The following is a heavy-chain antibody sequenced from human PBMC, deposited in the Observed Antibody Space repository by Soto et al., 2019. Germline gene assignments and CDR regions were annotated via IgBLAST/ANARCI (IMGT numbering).Heavy chain of an antibody. CDR1: GGTFSSYA. J-gene: IGHJ4*02. CDR2: IIPIFGTA. Sequence: ASVKVSCKASGGTFSSYAISWVRQAPGQGLEWMGGIIPIFGTANYAQKFQGRVTITADESTSTAYMELSSLRSEDTAVYYCARDQAYYYDSSGYYYFDYWGQGTLVTVSS. D-gene: IGHD3-22*01. V-gene: IGHV1-69*13. CDR3: ARDQAYYYDSSGYYYFDY.